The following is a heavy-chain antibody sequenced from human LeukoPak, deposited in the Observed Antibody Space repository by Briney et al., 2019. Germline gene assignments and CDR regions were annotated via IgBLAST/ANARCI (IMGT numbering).Heavy chain of an antibody. CDR3: ATYVGSSAWHYFDY. V-gene: IGHV3-23*01. CDR2: ISGSGGST. J-gene: IGHJ4*02. CDR1: GFTFSSYA. D-gene: IGHD6-19*01. Sequence: QLGGSLRLSCADSGFTFSSYAMSWVRQAPGKGLEWVSGISGSGGSTYYADSVKGRFTISRDNSKNTLYLQMNSLRAEDTAVYYCATYVGSSAWHYFDYWGQGTLVTVSS.